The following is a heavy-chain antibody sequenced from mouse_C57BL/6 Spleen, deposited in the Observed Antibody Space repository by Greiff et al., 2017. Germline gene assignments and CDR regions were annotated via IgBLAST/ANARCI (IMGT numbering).Heavy chain of an antibody. D-gene: IGHD1-1*01. J-gene: IGHJ1*03. CDR2: IYPGDGDT. CDR1: GYAFSSSW. CDR3: ATPTVGYIDV. Sequence: VQLQESGPELVKPGASVKISCKASGYAFSSSWLNWVKQRPGKGLEWIGRIYPGDGDTNYNGKFKGKATLTADKPASTAYMQLSILTSEDSAVYCCATPTVGYIDVWGTGTTVTVSS. V-gene: IGHV1-82*01.